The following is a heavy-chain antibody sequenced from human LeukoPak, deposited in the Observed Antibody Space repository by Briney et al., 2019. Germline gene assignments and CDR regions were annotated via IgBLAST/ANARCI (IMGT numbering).Heavy chain of an antibody. Sequence: SETLYLTCTVSGGSISSYYWSWIRQPPGKGLEWIGYIYYSGRTNYNPSLKSRVTLSVDTSKNQFSLKLSSVTAADTAVYYCALGYSYGFDIWGQGTMVTVSS. CDR3: ALGYSYGFDI. D-gene: IGHD5-18*01. CDR1: GGSISSYY. J-gene: IGHJ3*02. CDR2: IYYSGRT. V-gene: IGHV4-59*08.